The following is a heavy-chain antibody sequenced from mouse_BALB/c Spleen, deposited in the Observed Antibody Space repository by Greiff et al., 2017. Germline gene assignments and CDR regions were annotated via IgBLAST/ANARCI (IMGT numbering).Heavy chain of an antibody. D-gene: IGHD2-4*01. CDR1: GFTFSSYT. V-gene: IGHV5-12-2*01. J-gene: IGHJ1*01. CDR2: ISNGGGST. CDR3: AREMITPGAFDV. Sequence: EVKVVESGGGLVQPGGSLKLSCAASGFTFSSYTMSWVRQTPEKRLEWVAYISNGGGSTYYPDTVKGRFTISRDNAKNTLYLQMSSLKSEDTAMYYCAREMITPGAFDVWGAGTTVTVSS.